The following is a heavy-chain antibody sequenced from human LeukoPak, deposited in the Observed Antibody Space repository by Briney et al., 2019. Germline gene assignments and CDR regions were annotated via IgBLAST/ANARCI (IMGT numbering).Heavy chain of an antibody. CDR2: TSRSGGTT. D-gene: IGHD5-18*01. V-gene: IGHV3-23*01. Sequence: GGSPRLSCVGSGFTFSAFAMSWVRQAPGEGLEWVSGTSRSGGTTYYADSVKGRFTISRDNSKNMLYLQMSDLRAEDTAVYYCAKHRGAYTNAIGTYSWGQGTLVTVSP. CDR1: GFTFSAFA. J-gene: IGHJ4*02. CDR3: AKHRGAYTNAIGTYS.